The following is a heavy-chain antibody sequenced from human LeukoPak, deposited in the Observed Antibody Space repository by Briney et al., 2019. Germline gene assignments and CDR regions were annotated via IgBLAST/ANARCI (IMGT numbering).Heavy chain of an antibody. J-gene: IGHJ5*02. CDR1: GFTFSSYS. D-gene: IGHD3-16*01. CDR2: ISSSSSTI. V-gene: IGHV3-48*01. CDR3: ANGGGAATGRSVPWFDP. Sequence: PGGSLRLSCAASGFTFSSYSMNWVRQAPGKGLEWVSYISSSSSTIYYADSVKGRFTISRDNSKNTLYLQMNSLRAEDTAVYYCANGGGAATGRSVPWFDPWGQGTLVTVSS.